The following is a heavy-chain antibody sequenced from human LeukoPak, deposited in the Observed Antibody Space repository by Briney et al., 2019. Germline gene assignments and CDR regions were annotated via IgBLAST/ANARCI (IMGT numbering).Heavy chain of an antibody. CDR3: AKSPYYYDSSGQLGTKDNWFEP. Sequence: GGSLRLSCAASGFTFSSYAMSWVRQAPGKGLEWVSAISGSGGSTYYADSVKGRFTISRDNSKNTLYLQMNSLRAEDTAVYYCAKSPYYYDSSGQLGTKDNWFEPWGQGTLVTVSS. CDR1: GFTFSSYA. V-gene: IGHV3-23*01. D-gene: IGHD3-22*01. J-gene: IGHJ5*02. CDR2: ISGSGGST.